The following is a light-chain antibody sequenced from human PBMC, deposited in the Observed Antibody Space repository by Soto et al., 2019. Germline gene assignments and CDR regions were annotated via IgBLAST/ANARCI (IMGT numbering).Light chain of an antibody. CDR1: QDIRNE. J-gene: IGKJ1*01. CDR2: AAS. CDR3: LQDYKYPWT. Sequence: AIQMTQSPSSLSASVGDRVTITCRASQDIRNELGWYQQKPGKAPKLLIYAASSLQSGVPSRFSGSGSGTDFTLTISSLQPEDFATYYCLQDYKYPWTFGQGTKVEIK. V-gene: IGKV1-6*01.